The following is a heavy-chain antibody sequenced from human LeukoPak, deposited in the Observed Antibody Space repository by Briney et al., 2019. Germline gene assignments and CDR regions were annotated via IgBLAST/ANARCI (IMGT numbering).Heavy chain of an antibody. CDR1: GFTFSSSY. V-gene: IGHV3-53*01. CDR3: ARVGGSGWYGY. D-gene: IGHD6-19*01. CDR2: IYSGGNT. Sequence: GGSLRLSCAASGFTFSSSYMSWVRQAPGKGLEWVSVIYSGGNTYYADSVKGRFTISRDNAKNSLYLQMNSLRAEDTALYYCARVGGSGWYGYWGQGTLVTVSS. J-gene: IGHJ4*02.